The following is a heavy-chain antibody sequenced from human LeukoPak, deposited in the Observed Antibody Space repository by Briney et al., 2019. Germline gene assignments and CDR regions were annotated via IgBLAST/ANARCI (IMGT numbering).Heavy chain of an antibody. J-gene: IGHJ4*02. Sequence: PGGSLRLSCAASGFTFSSYCMSWVRQAPGKGLEWVANIKQDGSEKYHVDSVKGRFTISRDNAENSLYLQMNSLRGEDTAVYFCARAGYSSGWDYWGQGTLVTVSS. CDR3: ARAGYSSGWDY. V-gene: IGHV3-7*01. CDR2: IKQDGSEK. D-gene: IGHD6-19*01. CDR1: GFTFSSYC.